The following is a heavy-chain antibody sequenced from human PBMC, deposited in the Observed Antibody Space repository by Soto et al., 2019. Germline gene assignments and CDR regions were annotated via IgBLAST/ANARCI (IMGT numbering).Heavy chain of an antibody. Sequence: QVQLQESGPGLVKPSETLSLICIVSSGSISNYNWSWVRQPPGKGLEWMGYIYYSGGTRYNPSLKSRVTISVDTSKNQFSLKLSSVIAADTAVYYCARSGSGDHDDAFDIWGQGTMVTVSS. CDR2: IYYSGGT. CDR3: ARSGSGDHDDAFDI. J-gene: IGHJ3*02. D-gene: IGHD2-21*01. V-gene: IGHV4-59*01. CDR1: SGSISNYN.